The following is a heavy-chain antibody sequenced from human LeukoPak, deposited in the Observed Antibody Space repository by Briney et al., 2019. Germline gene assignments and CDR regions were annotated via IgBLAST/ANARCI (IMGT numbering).Heavy chain of an antibody. J-gene: IGHJ4*02. D-gene: IGHD1-26*01. CDR3: ARAWYSWGYYFDY. V-gene: IGHV3-48*02. CDR1: GFTFSSYS. CDR2: ISSSSSTI. Sequence: GESLRLSCAASGFTFSSYSMNWVRQAPGKGLEWVSYISSSSSTIFYADSVKGRFTISRDNAKNSLYLQRHSLRDEDTAVYYCARAWYSWGYYFDYWGQGTLVTVSS.